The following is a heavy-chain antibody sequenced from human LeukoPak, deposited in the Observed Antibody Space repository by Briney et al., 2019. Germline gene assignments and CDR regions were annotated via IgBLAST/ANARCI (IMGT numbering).Heavy chain of an antibody. CDR3: ARLALRESSSWYYWFDP. J-gene: IGHJ5*02. CDR1: GFTFSSYE. D-gene: IGHD6-13*01. Sequence: GGSLRISCAASGFTFSSYEMNWVRQAPGKGLEWVSYIGRSGSTIYYADSVKGRFSISRDNAKNSLYLQMNSLRAEDTAVYYCARLALRESSSWYYWFDPWGQGTLVTVSS. CDR2: IGRSGSTI. V-gene: IGHV3-48*03.